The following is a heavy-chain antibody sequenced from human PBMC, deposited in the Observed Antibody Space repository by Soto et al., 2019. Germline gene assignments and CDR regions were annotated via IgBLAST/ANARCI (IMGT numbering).Heavy chain of an antibody. Sequence: QVQLVESGGGVVQPGRSLRLSCAAFGFTFSSYGMHWVRQAPGKGLEWVAVISYDGSNKYYADSVKGRFTISRDNSKNTLYLQMNSLRAEDTAVYYCAKVDDYGDYGAFDYWGQGTLVTVSS. CDR2: ISYDGSNK. D-gene: IGHD4-17*01. CDR1: GFTFSSYG. CDR3: AKVDDYGDYGAFDY. V-gene: IGHV3-30*18. J-gene: IGHJ4*02.